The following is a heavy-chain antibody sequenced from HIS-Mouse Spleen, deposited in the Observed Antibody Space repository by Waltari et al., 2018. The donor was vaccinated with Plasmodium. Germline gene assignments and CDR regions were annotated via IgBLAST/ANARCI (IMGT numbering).Heavy chain of an antibody. J-gene: IGHJ3*02. CDR3: ARGSAGDAFDI. Sequence: QVQLVQSGAEVKKPGASVKVSCEASGYPFTNYGISWVRQAPGQGLEWMGWISPYNGNTHFAQKLQGRVTMTTDTSTNTAYMELRSLRSDDTAVYYCARGSAGDAFDIWGQGTMVTVSS. D-gene: IGHD6-19*01. CDR2: ISPYNGNT. V-gene: IGHV1-18*01. CDR1: GYPFTNYG.